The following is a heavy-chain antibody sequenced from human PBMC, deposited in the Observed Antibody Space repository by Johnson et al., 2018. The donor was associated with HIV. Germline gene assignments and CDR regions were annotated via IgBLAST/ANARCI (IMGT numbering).Heavy chain of an antibody. CDR2: LWYDGSNK. CDR3: AKPYYDFWSGYYEYNAFDI. J-gene: IGHJ3*02. Sequence: QVQLVESGGGVVQPGKSLRLSCAASGFTFSGYAIHWVRQAPGKGLEWLAVLWYDGSNKYYADSVKGRFTVSRDNSKNTIYLQMNSLRVEDTAVYYCAKPYYDFWSGYYEYNAFDIWGQGTLVTVSS. CDR1: GFTFSGYA. D-gene: IGHD3-3*01. V-gene: IGHV3-33*06.